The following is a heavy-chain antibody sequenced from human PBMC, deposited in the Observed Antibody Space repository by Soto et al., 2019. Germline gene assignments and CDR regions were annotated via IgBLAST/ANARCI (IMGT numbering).Heavy chain of an antibody. V-gene: IGHV1-24*01. CDR1: GYTLTELS. D-gene: IGHD5-18*01. CDR3: ARGLSGYSYGYYYYYMDV. J-gene: IGHJ6*03. CDR2: FDPEDGET. Sequence: ASVKVSCKVSGYTLTELSMHWVRQAPGKGLEWMGGFDPEDGETIYAQKFQGRVTMTGDTSTGTAYMELSSLRSEDTAVYYCARGLSGYSYGYYYYYMDVWGKGTTVTVSS.